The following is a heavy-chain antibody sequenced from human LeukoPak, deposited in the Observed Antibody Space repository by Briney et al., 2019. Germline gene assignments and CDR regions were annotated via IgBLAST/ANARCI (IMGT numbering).Heavy chain of an antibody. V-gene: IGHV1-18*01. D-gene: IGHD3-22*01. Sequence: GASVKVSCKASGYTLTSYGVSWVRQAPGQGLEWMGWISAYNGNTNYARKFQGRVTMTTDTSTSTAYMELRSLRSDDTAVYYCARDGQYYYDSSGYFLTPDAFDIWGQGTMVTVSS. J-gene: IGHJ3*02. CDR1: GYTLTSYG. CDR2: ISAYNGNT. CDR3: ARDGQYYYDSSGYFLTPDAFDI.